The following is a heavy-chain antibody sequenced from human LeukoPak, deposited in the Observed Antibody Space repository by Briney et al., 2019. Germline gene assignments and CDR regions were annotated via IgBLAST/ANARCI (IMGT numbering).Heavy chain of an antibody. Sequence: GXCVRLSCAASGFTFSNYGMRWVRQAPGKGLEGVAFIWYGGSNKYYADSVKGRFTIYRDNYKNTLYMEINSLRAEDTAVYYCARGEWELSDYWGQGTLVTVSS. D-gene: IGHD1-26*01. CDR2: IWYGGSNK. CDR1: GFTFSNYG. CDR3: ARGEWELSDY. J-gene: IGHJ4*02. V-gene: IGHV3-30*02.